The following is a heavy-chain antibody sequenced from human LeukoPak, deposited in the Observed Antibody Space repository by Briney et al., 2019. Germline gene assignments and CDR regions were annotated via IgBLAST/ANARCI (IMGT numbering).Heavy chain of an antibody. CDR3: ARYYIGYCATTYCYIGGFVP. D-gene: IGHD2-2*02. Sequence: SETLSLTCTVSGVTVSSGNYYWSWIAQANGKGLVWIGYIYYGGGTNSNPSLKSRVTISLDTSKNQFSLKMRSATAADTAVYYCARYYIGYCATTYCYIGGFVPWGQGTLVTVSA. V-gene: IGHV4-61*10. CDR2: IYYGGGT. CDR1: GVTVSSGNYY. J-gene: IGHJ5*02.